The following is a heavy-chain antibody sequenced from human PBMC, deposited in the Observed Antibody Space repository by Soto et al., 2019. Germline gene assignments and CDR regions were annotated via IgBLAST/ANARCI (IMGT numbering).Heavy chain of an antibody. CDR2: IWYDGSNK. J-gene: IGHJ5*02. CDR1: GFTFSSFG. D-gene: IGHD3-16*01. Sequence: GGSLRLSCAASGFTFSSFGVHWVRQAPGKGLEWVAVIWYDGSNKYYADSVKGRFTISRDNSKNTLYLQMNSLRAEDTAVYYCARVPDPLGPTKYNWFDPWGQGTLVTVSS. V-gene: IGHV3-33*01. CDR3: ARVPDPLGPTKYNWFDP.